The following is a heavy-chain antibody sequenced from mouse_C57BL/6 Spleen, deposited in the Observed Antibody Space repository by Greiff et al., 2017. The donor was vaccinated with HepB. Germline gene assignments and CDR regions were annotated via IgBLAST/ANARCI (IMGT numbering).Heavy chain of an antibody. D-gene: IGHD1-1*01. J-gene: IGHJ1*03. CDR1: GYSFTGYF. CDR2: INPYNGDT. Sequence: VQLQQSGPELVKPGDSVKISCKASGYSFTGYFMNWVMQSHGKSLEWIGRINPYNGDTFYNQKFKGKATLTVDKSSSTAHMELRSLTSEDSAVYYCARDYYGRSYWYFDVWGTGTTVTVSS. CDR3: ARDYYGRSYWYFDV. V-gene: IGHV1-20*01.